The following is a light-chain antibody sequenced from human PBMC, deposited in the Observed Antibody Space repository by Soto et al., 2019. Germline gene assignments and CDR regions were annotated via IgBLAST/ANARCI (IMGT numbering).Light chain of an antibody. CDR2: SNH. CDR1: SSNIGTYT. Sequence: QSVLTQPPSASGTPGQRVTISCSGSSSNIGTYTVDWYQQVPGTAPKLLIYSNHQRPSGVPDRFSGSRSGTSASLAISGPQSEDEADYYCAAWDDSLNGPVFGGGTKLTVL. J-gene: IGLJ2*01. CDR3: AAWDDSLNGPV. V-gene: IGLV1-44*01.